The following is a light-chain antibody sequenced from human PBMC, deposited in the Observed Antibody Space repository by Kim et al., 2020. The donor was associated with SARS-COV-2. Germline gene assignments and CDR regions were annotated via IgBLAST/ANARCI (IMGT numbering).Light chain of an antibody. J-gene: IGLJ1*01. CDR3: QVWDSSSDHLYV. CDR1: NIESKS. CDR2: YDS. Sequence: PGKTARITCGGNNIESKSVHAYQQQPGQAPVLVIYYDSDRPSGIPERFSGSNSGNTATLTISRVEAGDEADYYCQVWDSSSDHLYVFGTGTKVTVL. V-gene: IGLV3-21*04.